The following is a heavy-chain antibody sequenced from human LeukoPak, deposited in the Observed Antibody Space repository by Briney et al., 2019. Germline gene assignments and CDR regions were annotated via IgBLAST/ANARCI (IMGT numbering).Heavy chain of an antibody. Sequence: PGGSLRLSCAASGFTFSSYAMSWVRQAPGKGLEWVSAISGSGGSTYYADSVKGRFTISRDNSKNTLYLQMNGLRAEDTAVYYCAKVFLEWLGEYYFDCWGQGTLVTVSS. CDR2: ISGSGGST. D-gene: IGHD3-3*01. J-gene: IGHJ4*02. V-gene: IGHV3-23*01. CDR1: GFTFSSYA. CDR3: AKVFLEWLGEYYFDC.